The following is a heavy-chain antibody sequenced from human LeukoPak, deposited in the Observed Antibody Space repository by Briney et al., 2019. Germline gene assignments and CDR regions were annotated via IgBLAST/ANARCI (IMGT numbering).Heavy chain of an antibody. CDR3: AKDSGFDGYNYFDY. CDR2: ISWNSGSI. D-gene: IGHD5-24*01. Sequence: GRSLRLSCAASGFTLDDYAMHWVRQAPGKGLEWVSGISWNSGSIGYADSVKGRFTISRDNAKNSLYLQMNSLRAEDTALYYCAKDSGFDGYNYFDYWGQGTLVTVSS. V-gene: IGHV3-9*01. CDR1: GFTLDDYA. J-gene: IGHJ4*02.